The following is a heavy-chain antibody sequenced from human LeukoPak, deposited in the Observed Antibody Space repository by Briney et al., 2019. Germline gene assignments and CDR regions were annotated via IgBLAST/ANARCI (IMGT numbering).Heavy chain of an antibody. V-gene: IGHV4-30-4*01. J-gene: IGHJ4*02. CDR1: GGSISSGDYY. Sequence: PSETLSLTCTVSGGSISSGDYYWSWIRQPPGKGLEWIGYIYYSGSTYYNPSLKSRVTISVDTSKNQFSLKLSSVTAADTAVYYCARAPDYVAYPDYWGQGTLVTVSS. CDR3: ARAPDYVAYPDY. CDR2: IYYSGST. D-gene: IGHD4-17*01.